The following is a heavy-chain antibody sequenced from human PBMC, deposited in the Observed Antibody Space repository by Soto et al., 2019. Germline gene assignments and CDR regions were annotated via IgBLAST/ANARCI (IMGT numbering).Heavy chain of an antibody. V-gene: IGHV3-11*05. Sequence: QVQLVESGGGLVKPGGSLRLSCEASGFIFSDYYMSWIRQGPGKGLEWLSYISSRGESTNYADSVKGRFTISRDNADNSLSLQMSSLRADDTAIYYCARTTWPYDALDIWGHGTMVTVSS. CDR2: ISSRGEST. CDR1: GFIFSDYY. J-gene: IGHJ3*02. CDR3: ARTTWPYDALDI. D-gene: IGHD4-17*01.